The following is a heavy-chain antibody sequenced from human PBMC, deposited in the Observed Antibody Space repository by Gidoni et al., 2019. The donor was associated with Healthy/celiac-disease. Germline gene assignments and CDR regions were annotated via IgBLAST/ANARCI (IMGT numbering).Heavy chain of an antibody. CDR1: GFTGSSHY. CDR2: IYSGGST. V-gene: IGHV3-66*01. D-gene: IGHD1-7*01. J-gene: IGHJ3*02. Sequence: EVQLVESGGGLVQPGGSLRLSCAASGFTGSSHYMSWVRQAPGKGLEWVSVIYSGGSTYYADSVKGRFTISRDNSKNTLYLQMNSLRAEDTAVYYCAREYNWNSEGAFDIWGQGTMVTVSS. CDR3: AREYNWNSEGAFDI.